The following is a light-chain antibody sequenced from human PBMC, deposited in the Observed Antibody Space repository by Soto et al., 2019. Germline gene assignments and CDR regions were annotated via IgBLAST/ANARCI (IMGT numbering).Light chain of an antibody. CDR2: GAS. J-gene: IGKJ5*01. CDR3: QHRGN. CDR1: QSVSSNF. V-gene: IGKV3D-20*02. Sequence: EIVLTQSPGTLSLSPGERATLSCRASQSVSSNFLAWYQQKPGQAPRLLIYGASSRATGIPDRFSGSGSGTGFTLTISRLEPEDFAVYYCQHRGNVGQGTRLEIK.